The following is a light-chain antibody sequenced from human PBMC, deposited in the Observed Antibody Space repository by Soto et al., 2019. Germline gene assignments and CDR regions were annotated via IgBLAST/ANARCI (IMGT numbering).Light chain of an antibody. CDR3: QQHSNWPIT. V-gene: IGKV3-11*01. Sequence: IVMTQSPATPSVSPGERATLSCRASQSVSRELVWYQQKPGQAPRLLIYDASSRPTDIPARFSGSASGTDCTLTISSLEPEDGSLYYGQQHSNWPITFGQGTRLEIK. CDR2: DAS. J-gene: IGKJ5*01. CDR1: QSVSRE.